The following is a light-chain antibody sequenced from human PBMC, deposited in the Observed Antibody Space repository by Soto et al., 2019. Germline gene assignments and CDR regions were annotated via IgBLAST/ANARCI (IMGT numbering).Light chain of an antibody. J-gene: IGKJ5*01. CDR3: QQLNTFPIT. CDR2: ASS. V-gene: IGKV1-9*01. Sequence: DSQLTQAPSFLSASVGDRVTITCRASQGISSYLAWYQQTPGKAPKLLIYASSTLQSGVPSRFSGSGSGTEFTLTISNLQPEDFATYFCQQLNTFPITFGQRTRLEIK. CDR1: QGISSY.